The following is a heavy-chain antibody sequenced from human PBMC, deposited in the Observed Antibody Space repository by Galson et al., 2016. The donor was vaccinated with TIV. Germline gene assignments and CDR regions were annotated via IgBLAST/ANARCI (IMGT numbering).Heavy chain of an antibody. V-gene: IGHV3-30*18. J-gene: IGHJ4*01. Sequence: SLRLSCAVSGFTFRHFGMHWVRQAPGKGLEWVSYIAYDASIKHYMDSVKGRLTISRDNSKNTVSLHLNSLRVEDTAVYYCAKDPRIFGDYLLAYFDYWGHGTLVSVSS. CDR1: GFTFRHFG. CDR3: AKDPRIFGDYLLAYFDY. CDR2: IAYDASIK. D-gene: IGHD4-17*01.